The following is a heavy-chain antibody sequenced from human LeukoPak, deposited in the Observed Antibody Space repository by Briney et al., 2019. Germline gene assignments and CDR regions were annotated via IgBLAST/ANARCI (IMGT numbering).Heavy chain of an antibody. J-gene: IGHJ4*02. CDR1: AFTFSSYA. CDR2: ISGGGGTT. D-gene: IGHD1-14*01. V-gene: IGHV3-23*01. Sequence: GGSLRLSCAASAFTFSSYAMSWVRQALGKGLEWVSAISGGGGTTYYADSVKGRFTISRDNSKNTLYLQMNSLRAEDTAVYYCARGVEPLAANTLAYWGQGTLVTVSS. CDR3: ARGVEPLAANTLAY.